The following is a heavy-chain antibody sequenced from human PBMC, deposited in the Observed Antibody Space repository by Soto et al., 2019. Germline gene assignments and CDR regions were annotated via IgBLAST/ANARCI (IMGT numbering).Heavy chain of an antibody. D-gene: IGHD1-26*01. Sequence: QVQLVQSGAEVKKPGASVKVSCKASGYTFTSYYMHWVRQAPGQGLEWMGIINPSGGSTSYAQKFQGRVTMTRDTSTSTVYMELSSLRSEDTAVYYCARGRETVGTTTPFAYWGQGTLVTVSS. CDR3: ARGRETVGTTTPFAY. V-gene: IGHV1-46*01. CDR2: INPSGGST. J-gene: IGHJ4*02. CDR1: GYTFTSYY.